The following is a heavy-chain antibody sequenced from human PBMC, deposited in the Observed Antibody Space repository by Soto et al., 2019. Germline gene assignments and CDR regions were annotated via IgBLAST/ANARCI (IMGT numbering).Heavy chain of an antibody. J-gene: IGHJ4*02. V-gene: IGHV3-30*04. CDR2: ISDDGSNK. CDR3: AREEQWLYIAKY. Sequence: QVQLVESGGGVVQPGRSLRLSCAASGFTFSSFAMHWVRQAPGKGLEWVAVISDDGSNKYYADSVKGRFTISRDNSKNTLYLQVNSLRGEDTAVYSCAREEQWLYIAKYWGQGTLVTVSS. D-gene: IGHD6-19*01. CDR1: GFTFSSFA.